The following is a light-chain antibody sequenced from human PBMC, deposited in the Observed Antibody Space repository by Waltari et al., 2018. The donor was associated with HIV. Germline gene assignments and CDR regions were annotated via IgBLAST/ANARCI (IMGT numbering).Light chain of an antibody. J-gene: IGLJ3*02. Sequence: QSVLAPPPSVSGTPGQRVTISCSGTTSNIGTNVVNWYQQVPGMAPKLLISGNNQRPSGVPDRFSGFKSGTSASLAINGLQSEDEADYYCAAWDDTPTGHVLFGGGTKVTVL. V-gene: IGLV1-44*01. CDR3: AAWDDTPTGHVL. CDR1: TSNIGTNV. CDR2: GNN.